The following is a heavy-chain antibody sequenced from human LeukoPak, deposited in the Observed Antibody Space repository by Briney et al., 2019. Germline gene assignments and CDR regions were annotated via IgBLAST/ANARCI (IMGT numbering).Heavy chain of an antibody. D-gene: IGHD6-13*01. V-gene: IGHV3-21*01. J-gene: IGHJ4*02. CDR1: GFTFSSYS. CDR3: ARVSSSSWSDFFDY. CDR2: ISSSSSYI. Sequence: PGGSLRLSCAASGFTFSSYSMNWVRQAPGKGPEWVSSISSSSSYIYYADSVKGRFTISRDNAKNSLYLQMNSLRAEDTAVYYCARVSSSSWSDFFDYWGQGTLVTVSS.